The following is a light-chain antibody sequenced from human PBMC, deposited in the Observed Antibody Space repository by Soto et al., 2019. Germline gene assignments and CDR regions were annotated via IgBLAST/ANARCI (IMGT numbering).Light chain of an antibody. CDR2: EAS. CDR1: QNINSW. Sequence: DIHMTQSPSTLSASVGDRVTITCRASQNINSWLAWYQQKPGKAPKLLIYEASTLERGVPSRFGGSGSGTEFTLTIGSLQSDDFGTYYCQQYNAYSWTFGQGTKVDIK. J-gene: IGKJ1*01. CDR3: QQYNAYSWT. V-gene: IGKV1-5*03.